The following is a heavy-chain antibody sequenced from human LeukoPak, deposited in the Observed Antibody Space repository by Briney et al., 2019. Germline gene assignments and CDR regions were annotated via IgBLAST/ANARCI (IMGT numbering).Heavy chain of an antibody. CDR1: GFTFSSYS. D-gene: IGHD6-13*01. Sequence: GGSLRLSCAASGFTFSSYSMNWVRQAPGKGLEWVSYISGSSSTIYYADSVKGRFTISRDNAKNSLYLQMNRLRDEDTAVYYCALALVSLQNIAAAGSNVAFDMWGQGTMVRVSS. V-gene: IGHV3-48*02. J-gene: IGHJ3*02. CDR3: ALALVSLQNIAAAGSNVAFDM. CDR2: ISGSSSTI.